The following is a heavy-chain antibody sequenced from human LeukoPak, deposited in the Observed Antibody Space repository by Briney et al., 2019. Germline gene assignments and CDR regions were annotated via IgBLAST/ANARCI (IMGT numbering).Heavy chain of an antibody. Sequence: GASVKVSCKTSGYTFTSYGITWVRQAPGQGPEWMGWISTYNGNTNYAQKFQGRVTMTTDTSTSTAYMELRSLRSDDTAVYYCARTHLWLSGDAFDIWGQGTMVTVSS. CDR1: GYTFTSYG. J-gene: IGHJ3*02. CDR2: ISTYNGNT. V-gene: IGHV1-18*01. D-gene: IGHD5-18*01. CDR3: ARTHLWLSGDAFDI.